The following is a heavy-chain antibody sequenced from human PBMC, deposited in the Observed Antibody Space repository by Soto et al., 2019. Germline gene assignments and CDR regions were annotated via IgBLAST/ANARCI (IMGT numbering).Heavy chain of an antibody. Sequence: SETLSLTCAVYGGSFSGYYWSWIRQPPGKELEWIGEINHSGSTNYNPSLKSRVTISVDTSKNQFSLKLSSVTAADTAVYYCAGRVVVVAATHDGALYYYGMDVWGQGTTVTVSS. CDR2: INHSGST. V-gene: IGHV4-34*01. CDR1: GGSFSGYY. J-gene: IGHJ6*02. CDR3: AGRVVVVAATHDGALYYYGMDV. D-gene: IGHD2-15*01.